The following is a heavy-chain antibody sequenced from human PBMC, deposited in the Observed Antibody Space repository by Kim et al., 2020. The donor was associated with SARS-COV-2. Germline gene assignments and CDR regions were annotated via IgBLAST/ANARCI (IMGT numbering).Heavy chain of an antibody. D-gene: IGHD6-19*01. Sequence: GGSLRLSCVASGFTFGDYARFWVRQAPGKGLEWVSSINWDTSSIAYADSVKGRFAISRDNAKNSLHLQMDSLRSEDTALYYCAKGRRISVAGPLDFWGQG. CDR2: INWDTSSI. CDR1: GFTFGDYA. J-gene: IGHJ4*02. V-gene: IGHV3-9*01. CDR3: AKGRRISVAGPLDF.